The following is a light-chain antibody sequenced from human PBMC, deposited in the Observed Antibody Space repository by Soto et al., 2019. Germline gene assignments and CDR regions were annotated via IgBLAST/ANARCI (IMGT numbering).Light chain of an antibody. Sequence: DIQMTQSPSTLSASIGDSVTITCRASQSISSWLAWYQQKPWKAPKLLIYDASSLESGVPSRFSGSGSGTEFTLTISSLQPDDFATYYCQQYNSYSWTFGQGTKVDIK. J-gene: IGKJ1*01. CDR3: QQYNSYSWT. CDR2: DAS. V-gene: IGKV1-5*01. CDR1: QSISSW.